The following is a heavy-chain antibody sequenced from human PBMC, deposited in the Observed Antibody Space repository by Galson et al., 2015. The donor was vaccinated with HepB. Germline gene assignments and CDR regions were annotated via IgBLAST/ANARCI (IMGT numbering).Heavy chain of an antibody. D-gene: IGHD3-3*01. CDR1: GGTFSSYA. V-gene: IGHV1-69*04. CDR3: AREVDFWSGPNSYYYYMDV. Sequence: SVKVSCKASGGTFSSYAISWVRHAPGQGLEWMGRIIPILGIANYAQKFQGRVTITADKSTSTAYMELSSLRSEDTAVYYCAREVDFWSGPNSYYYYMDVWGKGTTVTVSS. J-gene: IGHJ6*03. CDR2: IIPILGIA.